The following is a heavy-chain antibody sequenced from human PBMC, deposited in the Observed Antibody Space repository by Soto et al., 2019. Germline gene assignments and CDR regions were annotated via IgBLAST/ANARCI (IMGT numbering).Heavy chain of an antibody. CDR2: ISYDGSNR. V-gene: IGHV3-30*18. CDR1: GFTFSSYG. J-gene: IGHJ6*02. CDR3: AKEVPGYYYSYGMDV. Sequence: PGGSLRLSCAASGFTFSSYGMHWVRQAPGKGLEWVAVISYDGSNRYYADSVKGRFTISRDNSENTLYLQMNSLRAEDTAVYYCAKEVPGYYYSYGMDVWGQGTTVTVSS.